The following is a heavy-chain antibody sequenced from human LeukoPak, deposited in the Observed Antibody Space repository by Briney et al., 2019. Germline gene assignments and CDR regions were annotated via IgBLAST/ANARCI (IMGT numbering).Heavy chain of an antibody. CDR3: AKDSENDWFDP. J-gene: IGHJ5*02. CDR2: ISYDGSNK. CDR1: GFTFSSYG. V-gene: IGHV3-30*18. Sequence: GRSLRLSCAASGFTFSSYGMHWVRQAPGKGLEWVAVISYDGSNKYYADSVKGRFTISRDNSKNTLYLQMNSLRAEDTAVYYCAKDSENDWFDPWGQGTLVTVSS.